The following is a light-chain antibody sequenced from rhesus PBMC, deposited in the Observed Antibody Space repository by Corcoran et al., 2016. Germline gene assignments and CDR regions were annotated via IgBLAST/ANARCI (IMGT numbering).Light chain of an antibody. CDR2: KAS. CDR1: ENINNY. J-gene: IGKJ4*01. V-gene: IGKV1-74*01. CDR3: QHGYGTPLT. Sequence: DIQMTQSPSSLSASVGDRVTITCRASENINNYLNWYQQRPGKAPKLLIYKASTLQSGVPSRFSGSGSGTDYTFTISSLQTEDVATYYCQHGYGTPLTFGGGTKVELK.